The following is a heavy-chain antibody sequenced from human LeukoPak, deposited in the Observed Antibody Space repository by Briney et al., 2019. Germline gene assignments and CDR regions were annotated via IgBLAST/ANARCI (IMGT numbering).Heavy chain of an antibody. Sequence: ASVKVSCKASGYTFTSYYMHWVRQAPGQGLEWMGIINPSGGSTSYAQKFQGRVTMTRDMSTSTVYMELSSLRSEDTAVYYCAREGRDGQDAFDIWGQGTMVTVSS. CDR1: GYTFTSYY. J-gene: IGHJ3*02. D-gene: IGHD5-24*01. V-gene: IGHV1-46*01. CDR2: INPSGGST. CDR3: AREGRDGQDAFDI.